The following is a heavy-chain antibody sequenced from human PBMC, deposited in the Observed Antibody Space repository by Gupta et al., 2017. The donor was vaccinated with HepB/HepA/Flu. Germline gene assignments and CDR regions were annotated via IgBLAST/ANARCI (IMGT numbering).Heavy chain of an antibody. D-gene: IGHD2-21*02. CDR3: VSFTGDWENLF. CDR2: IDLSGSST. CDR1: GYTFSSHH. J-gene: IGHJ4*02. V-gene: IGHV1-46*04. Sequence: QVQLVQSGAEVRGPGASVKVSCMASGYTFSSHHMFWVRQAPGQGFEWMGIIDLSGSSTNYAQKLQGRITMTRDTSTNTVFMELRSLRFDDTAVYYCVSFTGDWENLFWGQGILVTVSA.